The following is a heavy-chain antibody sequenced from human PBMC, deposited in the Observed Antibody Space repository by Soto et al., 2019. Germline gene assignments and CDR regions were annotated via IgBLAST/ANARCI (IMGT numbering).Heavy chain of an antibody. Sequence: SVKVSCKASGYTFTGYYMHWVRQAPGQGLEWMGWINPNSGGTNYAQKFQGWVTMTRDTSISTAYMELSRLRSDDTAVYYCAREGTTVRHYYYYGMDVWGQGTTVTVSS. CDR2: INPNSGGT. CDR1: GYTFTGYY. D-gene: IGHD4-17*01. J-gene: IGHJ6*02. CDR3: AREGTTVRHYYYYGMDV. V-gene: IGHV1-2*04.